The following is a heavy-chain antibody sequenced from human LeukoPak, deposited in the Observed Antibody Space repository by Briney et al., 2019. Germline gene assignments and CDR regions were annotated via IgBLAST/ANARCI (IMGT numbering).Heavy chain of an antibody. CDR2: IYYSGST. V-gene: IGHV4-39*07. CDR1: GGSISSSAYH. CDR3: ARLMPGSSSFTDTRPFNYYYYYYMDV. Sequence: SETLSLTCTVSGGSISSSAYHWGWIRQPPGKGLEWIGSIYYSGSTYYNPSLKSRVTISVDTSKDQFSLKLSSVTAADTAVYYCARLMPGSSSFTDTRPFNYYYYYYMDVWGKGTTVTVS. D-gene: IGHD6-6*01. J-gene: IGHJ6*03.